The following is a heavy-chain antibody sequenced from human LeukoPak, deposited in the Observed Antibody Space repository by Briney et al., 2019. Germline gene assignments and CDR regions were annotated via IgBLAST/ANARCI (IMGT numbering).Heavy chain of an antibody. V-gene: IGHV1-69*04. CDR3: ARSYYGDYEYNWFDP. CDR2: IIPILGIA. D-gene: IGHD4-17*01. Sequence: GASVQVSCKASGGTFSSYAISWVRQAPGEGLEWMGRIIPILGIANYAQKFQGRVTITADKSTSTAYMELSSLRSEDTAVYYCARSYYGDYEYNWFDPWGQGTLVTVSS. J-gene: IGHJ5*02. CDR1: GGTFSSYA.